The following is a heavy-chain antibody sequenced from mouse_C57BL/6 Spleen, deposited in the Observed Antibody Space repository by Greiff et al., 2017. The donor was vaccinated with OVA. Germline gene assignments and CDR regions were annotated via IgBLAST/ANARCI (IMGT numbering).Heavy chain of an antibody. J-gene: IGHJ3*01. Sequence: EVKLQESGGDLVKPGGSLKLSCAASGFTFSSYGMSWVRQTPDKRLEWVATISSGGSYTYYPDSVKWRFTISRDNAKNTLYLQMSSLKSEDTAMYYCARDNYGFAWVDYWGQGTLVTVSA. CDR1: GFTFSSYG. V-gene: IGHV5-6*01. CDR3: ARDNYGFAWVDY. CDR2: ISSGGSYT. D-gene: IGHD1-1*01.